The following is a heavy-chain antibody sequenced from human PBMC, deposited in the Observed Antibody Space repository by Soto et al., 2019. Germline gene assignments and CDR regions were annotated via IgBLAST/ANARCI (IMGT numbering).Heavy chain of an antibody. J-gene: IGHJ6*02. CDR1: GYTFTSYA. CDR3: ASGIAARPDYYGMDV. V-gene: IGHV1-3*01. Sequence: ASVKGSCKASGYTFTSYAMHWVRQAPGQRLEWMGWINAGNGNTKYSQKFQGRVTITRDTSASTAYMELSSLRSEDTAVYYCASGIAARPDYYGMDVWGQGTTVTVSS. D-gene: IGHD6-6*01. CDR2: INAGNGNT.